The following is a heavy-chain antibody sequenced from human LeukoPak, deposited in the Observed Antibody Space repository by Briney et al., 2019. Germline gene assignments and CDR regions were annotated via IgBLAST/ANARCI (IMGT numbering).Heavy chain of an antibody. J-gene: IGHJ6*02. CDR3: ARASGWPQKIYYYYYGMDV. D-gene: IGHD6-19*01. V-gene: IGHV4-34*01. CDR1: GGSFSGYY. CDR2: INHSGST. Sequence: SETLSLTCAVYGGSFSGYYWSWIRQPPGKGLEWIGEINHSGSTNYNPSLKSRVTISVDTSENQFSLKLSSVTAADTAVYYCARASGWPQKIYYYYYGMDVWGQGTTVTVSS.